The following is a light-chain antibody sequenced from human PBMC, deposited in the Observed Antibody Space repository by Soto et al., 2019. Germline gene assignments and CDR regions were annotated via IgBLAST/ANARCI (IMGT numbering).Light chain of an antibody. CDR1: SSNIGNNY. CDR2: ENN. Sequence: QSVLTQPPSVSAAPGQTVTISCSGSSSNIGNNYVSWYQQLPGTAPKLLIYENNKRPSGIPDRFSGSKSGTSATLGITGLQTGDEADYYCGTWDSSHWVFGGGTKLTVL. CDR3: GTWDSSHWV. J-gene: IGLJ3*02. V-gene: IGLV1-51*02.